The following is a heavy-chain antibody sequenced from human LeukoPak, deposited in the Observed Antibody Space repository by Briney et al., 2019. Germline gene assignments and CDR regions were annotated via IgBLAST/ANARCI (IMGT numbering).Heavy chain of an antibody. J-gene: IGHJ4*02. CDR2: ISGSGGST. V-gene: IGHV3-23*01. D-gene: IGHD1-26*01. CDR1: GFTFSSYA. Sequence: GGSLRLSCAASGFTFSSYAMSWVRQAPGTGLEWVSAISGSGGSTYYADSVKGRFTISRDNSKNTLYLQMNSLRAEDTAVYYCAKSMSGSYSPLDYWGQGTLVTVSS. CDR3: AKSMSGSYSPLDY.